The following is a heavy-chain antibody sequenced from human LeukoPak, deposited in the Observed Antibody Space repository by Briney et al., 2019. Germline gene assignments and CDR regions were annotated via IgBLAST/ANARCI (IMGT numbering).Heavy chain of an antibody. CDR1: GFTFSSYG. J-gene: IGHJ5*02. V-gene: IGHV3-21*01. D-gene: IGHD3-10*01. CDR2: ISTSSSYI. CDR3: AKVKGHYGSGSYYNWFDP. Sequence: GGSLRLSCAASGFTFSSYGMNWVRQAPGKGLEWVSSISTSSSYIYYADSVKGRFTISRDNSKNTLYLQMNSLRAEDTAVYYCAKVKGHYGSGSYYNWFDPWGQGTLVTVSS.